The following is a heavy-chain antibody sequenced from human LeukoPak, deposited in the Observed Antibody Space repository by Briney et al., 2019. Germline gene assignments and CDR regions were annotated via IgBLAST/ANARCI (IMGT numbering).Heavy chain of an antibody. CDR3: AKDRGLLWFGELSG. Sequence: PGGSLRLSCAASGFTFSSYGMSWVRQAPGKGLEWVSAISGSGGSTYYADSVKGRFTISRDKSKNTLYLQMNSLRAEDTAVYYCAKDRGLLWFGELSGWGQGTLVTVSS. J-gene: IGHJ4*02. CDR1: GFTFSSYG. D-gene: IGHD3-10*01. V-gene: IGHV3-23*01. CDR2: ISGSGGST.